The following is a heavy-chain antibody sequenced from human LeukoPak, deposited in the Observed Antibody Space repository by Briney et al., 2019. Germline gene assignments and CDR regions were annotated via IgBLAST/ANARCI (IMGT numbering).Heavy chain of an antibody. CDR1: GFIFSSYG. Sequence: GGSQRLSCAASGFIFSSYGMHWVRQAPGKGLEWVAFIKYDGSNKYYADSVKGRFTISRDNSNNTLYLQMNSLGAEDTAVYFCAKADISSGCLDSWGQGTLVTVSS. D-gene: IGHD6-19*01. V-gene: IGHV3-30*02. CDR3: AKADISSGCLDS. J-gene: IGHJ4*02. CDR2: IKYDGSNK.